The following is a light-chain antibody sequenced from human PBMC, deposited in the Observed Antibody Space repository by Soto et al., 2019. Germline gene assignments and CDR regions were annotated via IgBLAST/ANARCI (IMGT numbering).Light chain of an antibody. J-gene: IGKJ4*01. CDR2: GAS. CDR1: QSVNTN. V-gene: IGKV3-15*01. Sequence: EIEMTQSPATLSVSPGERATLSCRASQSVNTNLAWYQQKTGQAPRLLIYGASTRAPGIPARFSGSGSGSEFTLTVSSLQADDFALYYCQQDNYCSPWLTFGGGTKVEVK. CDR3: QQDNYCSPWLT.